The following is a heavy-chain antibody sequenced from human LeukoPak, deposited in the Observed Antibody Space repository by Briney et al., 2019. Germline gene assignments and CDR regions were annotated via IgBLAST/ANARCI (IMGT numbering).Heavy chain of an antibody. Sequence: GASVKVSCKASGYTFTNYGITWMRQAPGQGLEWMGGIIPIFGTANYAQKFQGRVTITGDESTSTAYMELSSLRSEDTAVYYCAREMTSSGVDYWGQGTLVTVSS. J-gene: IGHJ4*02. CDR2: IIPIFGTA. CDR1: GYTFTNYG. V-gene: IGHV1-69*13. CDR3: AREMTSSGVDY. D-gene: IGHD2-15*01.